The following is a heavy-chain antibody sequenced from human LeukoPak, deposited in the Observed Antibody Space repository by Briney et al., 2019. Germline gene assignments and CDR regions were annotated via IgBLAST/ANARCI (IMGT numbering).Heavy chain of an antibody. CDR3: AKDLGRIQTYGMDV. CDR2: ISGSGGST. V-gene: IGHV3-23*01. J-gene: IGHJ6*02. CDR1: GFTFSNYA. Sequence: GGSLRLSCAASGFTFSNYAMSWVRQAPGKGLEWVSAISGSGGSTYYADSVKGRFTISRDNSKNTLYLQMNSLRAEDTAVYYCAKDLGRIQTYGMDVWGQGTTVTVSS.